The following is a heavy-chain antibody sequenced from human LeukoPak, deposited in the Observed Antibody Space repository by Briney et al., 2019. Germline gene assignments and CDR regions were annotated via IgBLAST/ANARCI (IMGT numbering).Heavy chain of an antibody. CDR1: GVSISSSNSY. V-gene: IGHV4-39*07. CDR3: ARVSSSWYQDWSFDL. Sequence: SETLSLTCTVCGVSISSSNSYWGWIRQPPGKGLEWIGSIYYSGNTYYNASLKSQVSISIDTSKNQFSLKLSSVTAADTAVYYCARVSSSWYQDWSFDLWGRGTLVTVSS. J-gene: IGHJ2*01. D-gene: IGHD6-13*01. CDR2: IYYSGNT.